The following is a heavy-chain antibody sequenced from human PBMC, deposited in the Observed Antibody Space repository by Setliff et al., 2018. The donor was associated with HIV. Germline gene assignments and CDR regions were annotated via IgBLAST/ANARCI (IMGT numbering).Heavy chain of an antibody. J-gene: IGHJ4*02. CDR1: GYSLGSGSF. D-gene: IGHD4-17*01. V-gene: IGHV4-38-2*01. Sequence: LSLTCAVSGYSLGSGSFWGWIRQPPGKGLEWIATIPHDGGTYYNPDPSLTGRVTISLETSKNQFSLKLAFVTAADTAVYYCARYSTFTTNFDYWGQGTLVTVS. CDR2: IPHDGGT. CDR3: ARYSTFTTNFDY.